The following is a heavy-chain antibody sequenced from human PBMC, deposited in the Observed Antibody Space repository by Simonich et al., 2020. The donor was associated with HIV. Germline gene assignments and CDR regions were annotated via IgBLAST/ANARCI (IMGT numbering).Heavy chain of an antibody. J-gene: IGHJ4*02. Sequence: QVQLQQWGAGLLKPSETLSLTCAVFGGSFSGYYWSWIRQPPGKGLEWIGEINHSATTKYNPSLKSRVTISVDTSKNQFSLKLTSVTASDTAVYYCAKVARYFYWYSTAFDYWGQGTLVTVSS. V-gene: IGHV4-34*02. CDR1: GGSFSGYY. D-gene: IGHD3-9*01. CDR3: AKVARYFYWYSTAFDY. CDR2: INHSATT.